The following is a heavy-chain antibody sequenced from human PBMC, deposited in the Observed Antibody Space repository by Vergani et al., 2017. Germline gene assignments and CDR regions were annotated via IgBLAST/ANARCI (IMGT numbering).Heavy chain of an antibody. CDR2: ISGSGGST. J-gene: IGHJ6*02. CDR1: GFTFSSYA. CDR3: ARDLTGSEVYYYYGMDV. Sequence: EVQLVETGGGLIQPGGSLRLSCAASGFTFSSYAMSWVRQAPGKGLEWVSAISGSGGSTYYADSVKGRFTISRDNSKNTLYLQMNSLRAEDTAVYYCARDLTGSEVYYYYGMDVWGQGTTVTVSS. V-gene: IGHV3-23*04. D-gene: IGHD3-16*01.